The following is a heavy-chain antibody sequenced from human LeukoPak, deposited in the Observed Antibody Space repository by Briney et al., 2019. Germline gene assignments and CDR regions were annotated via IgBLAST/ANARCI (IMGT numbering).Heavy chain of an antibody. CDR1: GGTFSSYA. J-gene: IGHJ4*02. Sequence: GASVKVSCKASGGTFSSYAISWVRQAPGQGLEWMGWISAYNGNTNYAQKLQGRVTMTTDTSTSTAYMELRSLRSDDTAVYYCARDRGIAAAGTTHDYWGQGTLVTVSS. D-gene: IGHD6-13*01. CDR3: ARDRGIAAAGTTHDY. CDR2: ISAYNGNT. V-gene: IGHV1-18*01.